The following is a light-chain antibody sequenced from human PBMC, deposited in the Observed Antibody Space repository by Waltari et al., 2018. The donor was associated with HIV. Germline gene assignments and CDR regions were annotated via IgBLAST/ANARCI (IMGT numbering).Light chain of an antibody. CDR2: DVT. CDR3: SSYAGTYTL. CDR1: SSDVGGYNY. J-gene: IGLJ1*01. Sequence: QSALTQPRSVSGSPGQSVTISCTGTSSDVGGYNYVSWYQQHPDKAPKLMIYDVTKRPSGLPYRFSRSKAGNTASLTISGLQAEDEADYYCSSYAGTYTLFGTGTKVTVL. V-gene: IGLV2-11*01.